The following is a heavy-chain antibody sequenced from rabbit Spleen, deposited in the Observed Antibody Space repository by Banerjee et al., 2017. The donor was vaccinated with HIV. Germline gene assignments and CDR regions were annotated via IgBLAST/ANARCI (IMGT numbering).Heavy chain of an antibody. V-gene: IGHV1S43*01. Sequence: QSLEESGGDLVKPGASLTLTCKASGIDFSDNYAMCWVRQAPEKGLEWIACIYTSSGSTYYASWAKGRFTISRSTSLNTVDLKMTSLTAADTATYFCARDHGVDNGAYSDLWGPGTLVTVS. J-gene: IGHJ4*01. D-gene: IGHD2-1*01. CDR3: ARDHGVDNGAYSDL. CDR2: IYTSSGST. CDR1: GIDFSDNYA.